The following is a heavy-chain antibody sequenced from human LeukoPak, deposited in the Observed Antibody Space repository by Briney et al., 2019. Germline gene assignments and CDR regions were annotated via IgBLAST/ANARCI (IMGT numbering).Heavy chain of an antibody. CDR1: GGSISSSSYY. CDR3: AREPGYYGSGSFNFDY. D-gene: IGHD3-10*01. V-gene: IGHV4-39*07. J-gene: IGHJ4*02. CDR2: IYYSGST. Sequence: PSETLSLTCTVSGGSISSSSYYWGWIRQPPGKGLEWIGSIYYSGSTYYNPSLKSRVTISVDTSKNQFSLKLSSVTAADTAVYYCAREPGYYGSGSFNFDYWGQGTLVTVSS.